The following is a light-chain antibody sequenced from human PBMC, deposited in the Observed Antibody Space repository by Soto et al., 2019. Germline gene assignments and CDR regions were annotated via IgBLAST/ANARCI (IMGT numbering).Light chain of an antibody. V-gene: IGKV3-15*01. CDR2: GVS. Sequence: IVMTQSPATLSVSPVERATLSCRASRRVSNNVACYQQKPGQAPRLLLYGVSDRATGVPARFSGSGYGTQFTLTISGLQSVDFAVYYCQQYNNWRQTFGQGTKVDI. CDR1: RRVSNN. J-gene: IGKJ1*01. CDR3: QQYNNWRQT.